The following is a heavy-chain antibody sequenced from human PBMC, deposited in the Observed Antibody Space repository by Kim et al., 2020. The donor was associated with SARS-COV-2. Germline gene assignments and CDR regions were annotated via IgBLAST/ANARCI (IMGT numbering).Heavy chain of an antibody. CDR2: ISTNGDST. J-gene: IGHJ4*01. CDR1: GFIFSTHA. V-gene: IGHV3-64D*09. CDR3: VTGYGSAWYLGDFDY. D-gene: IGHD6-13*01. Sequence: GGSLRLSCSASGFIFSTHAMHWVRQAPGEGLGYVSAISTNGDSTNYADSVKGRFTISRDNSKNTLFLQMSSLRPEDTAVYYCVTGYGSAWYLGDFDYWG.